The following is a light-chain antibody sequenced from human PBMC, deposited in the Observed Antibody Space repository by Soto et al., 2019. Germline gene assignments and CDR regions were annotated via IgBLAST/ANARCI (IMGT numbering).Light chain of an antibody. J-gene: IGKJ5*01. Sequence: DIQMTQSPSVMSASVGDRVTITCRASQDISNYLAWFQQRPGRVPKRLIYAVASLLSGVPSRFSGSGSGTEFHLTISCPQPEDFATYYCLQHHSYPLTFGQGTRLEIK. CDR2: AVA. CDR1: QDISNY. CDR3: LQHHSYPLT. V-gene: IGKV1-17*03.